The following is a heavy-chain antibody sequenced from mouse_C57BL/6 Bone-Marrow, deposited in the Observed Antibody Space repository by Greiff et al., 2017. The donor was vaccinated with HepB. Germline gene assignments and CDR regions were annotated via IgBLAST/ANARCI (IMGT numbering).Heavy chain of an antibody. J-gene: IGHJ2*01. D-gene: IGHD1-1*01. V-gene: IGHV1-59*01. Sequence: QVQLQQPGAELVRPGTSVKLSCKASGYTFTSYWMHWVKQRPGQGLEWIGVIDPSDSYTNYNQKFKGKATLTVDTSSSTAYMQLSSLTSEDSAVYYCARSNYDGSSYQDLGYWGQGTTLTVSS. CDR3: ARSNYDGSSYQDLGY. CDR2: IDPSDSYT. CDR1: GYTFTSYW.